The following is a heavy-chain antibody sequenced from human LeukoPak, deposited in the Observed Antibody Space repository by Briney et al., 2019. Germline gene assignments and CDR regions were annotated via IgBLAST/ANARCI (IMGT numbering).Heavy chain of an antibody. Sequence: PGGSLRLSCAASGFTVSSNYMSWVRQAPGKGLEWVSVIYSGGSTYYADSVKGRFTISRDNSKNTLYLQMNSLRAEDTAVYYCASHSSGWYFDYWGQGTLVTVSS. V-gene: IGHV3-66*01. J-gene: IGHJ4*02. CDR3: ASHSSGWYFDY. CDR1: GFTVSSNY. D-gene: IGHD6-19*01. CDR2: IYSGGST.